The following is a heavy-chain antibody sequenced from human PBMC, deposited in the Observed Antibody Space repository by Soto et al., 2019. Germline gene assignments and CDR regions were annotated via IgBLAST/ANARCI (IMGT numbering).Heavy chain of an antibody. CDR3: ARDRYGGNCCDACDI. Sequence: QAQLVQSGAEVKKPGASVTISCKASGYTFTSKSLIWVRQAPGHGLEWVGWISPYNGKTEYANRVKGRVTMTRDTSTRTAYMELRSLRSHDTAGYYCARDRYGGNCCDACDIWGQGTMVIVSS. V-gene: IGHV1-18*01. D-gene: IGHD2-21*01. J-gene: IGHJ3*02. CDR2: ISPYNGKT. CDR1: GYTFTSKS.